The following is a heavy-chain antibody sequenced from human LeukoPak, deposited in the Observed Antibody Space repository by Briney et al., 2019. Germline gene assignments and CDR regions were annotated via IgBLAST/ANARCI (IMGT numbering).Heavy chain of an antibody. CDR1: GGSISSGGYY. Sequence: SQTLSLTCTVSGGSISSGGYYWSWIRQPPGKGLEWIGYIYYSGSTNYNPSLKSRVTISVDTSKNQFSLKLSSVTAADTAVYYCARLGYSTFEPYYYYGMDVWGQGTTVTVSS. V-gene: IGHV4-61*08. D-gene: IGHD2-15*01. CDR2: IYYSGST. J-gene: IGHJ6*02. CDR3: ARLGYSTFEPYYYYGMDV.